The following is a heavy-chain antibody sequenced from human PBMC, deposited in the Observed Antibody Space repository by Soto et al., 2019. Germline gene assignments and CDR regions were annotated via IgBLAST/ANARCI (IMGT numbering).Heavy chain of an antibody. V-gene: IGHV4-38-2*01. D-gene: IGHD3-10*01. J-gene: IGHJ4*02. CDR3: ARVRRIGMSGSPGDS. CDR2: IYFTGTT. CDR1: GYAISSGFY. Sequence: SETLFLTCDVSGYAISSGFYWAWIRQPPGKRLEWIGNIYFTGTTSYNPSLKTRVTMSVDTSKNQFSLRLSSVTAADTAVFYCARVRRIGMSGSPGDSWGQGTQVTVSS.